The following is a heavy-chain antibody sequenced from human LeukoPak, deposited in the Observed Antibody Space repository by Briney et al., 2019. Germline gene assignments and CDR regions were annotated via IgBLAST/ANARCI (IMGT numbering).Heavy chain of an antibody. CDR1: GFSFSHYA. D-gene: IGHD6-19*01. CDR2: ISSNGGST. V-gene: IGHV3-64*01. J-gene: IGHJ4*02. Sequence: GGSLRLSCAASGFSFSHYAMHCVRQAPGKGLEYVSAISSNGGSTYYANSVKGRFTISRDNSKNTLYLQMGSLRAEDMALYYCAKGLAWLSRCIAVAGTSFDYWGQGTLVTVSS. CDR3: AKGLAWLSRCIAVAGTSFDY.